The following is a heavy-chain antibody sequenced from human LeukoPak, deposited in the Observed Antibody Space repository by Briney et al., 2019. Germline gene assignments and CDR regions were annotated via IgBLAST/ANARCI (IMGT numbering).Heavy chain of an antibody. J-gene: IGHJ6*02. V-gene: IGHV1-58*02. CDR1: GFTFTSSA. CDR3: AAEPSSITIFGVVPLYYGMDV. D-gene: IGHD3-3*01. Sequence: SVKVSYKASGFTFTSSAMQWVRQARGQRLEWIGWIVVGSGNTNYAQKFQERVTITRDMSTSTAYMELSSLRSEDTAVYYCAAEPSSITIFGVVPLYYGMDVWGQGTTVTVSS. CDR2: IVVGSGNT.